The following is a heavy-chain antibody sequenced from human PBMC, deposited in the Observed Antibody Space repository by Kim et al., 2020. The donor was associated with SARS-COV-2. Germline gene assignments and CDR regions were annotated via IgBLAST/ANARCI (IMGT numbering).Heavy chain of an antibody. CDR3: ARALYCSSTSCYVHYFDY. Sequence: ASVKVSCKASGYTFTSYGISWVRQAPGQGLEWMGWISAYNGNTNYAQKLQGRVTMTTDTSTSTAYMELRSLRSDDTAVYYCARALYCSSTSCYVHYFDYWGQGTLVTVSS. J-gene: IGHJ4*02. CDR1: GYTFTSYG. D-gene: IGHD2-2*01. CDR2: ISAYNGNT. V-gene: IGHV1-18*01.